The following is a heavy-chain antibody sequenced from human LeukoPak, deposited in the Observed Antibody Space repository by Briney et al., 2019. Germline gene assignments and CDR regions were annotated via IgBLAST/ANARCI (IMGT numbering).Heavy chain of an antibody. J-gene: IGHJ5*02. D-gene: IGHD2-15*01. CDR3: ARLSPPIASVCSGGTCYSGGFDP. CDR2: ITTYNGNT. Sequence: GASVKVSCKASGYTFTSYGITWVRQAPGQGLEWMGWITTYNGNTYYAQNFQGRVTMTADTSTSTAYMEVRSLRSDDTAVYYCARLSPPIASVCSGGTCYSGGFDPWGQGTLVTVSS. V-gene: IGHV1-18*01. CDR1: GYTFTSYG.